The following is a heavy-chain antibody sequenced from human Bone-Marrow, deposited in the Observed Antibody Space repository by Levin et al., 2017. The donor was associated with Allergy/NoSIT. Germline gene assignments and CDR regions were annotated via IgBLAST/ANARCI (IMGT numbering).Heavy chain of an antibody. Sequence: GESLKISCAASGFTFSSYGMYWVRQAPGKGLEWVAVISYDGSNKYYADSMKGRFTISRDNSKNTLYLQMNSLRAEDTAVYYCARGVLMVYAAEEGGGARYCSVGSCLNRGFFEYWGQGNLVTVSS. D-gene: IGHD2-15*01. V-gene: IGHV3-30*03. CDR1: GFTFSSYG. CDR2: ISYDGSNK. CDR3: ARGVLMVYAAEEGGGARYCSVGSCLNRGFFEY. J-gene: IGHJ4*02.